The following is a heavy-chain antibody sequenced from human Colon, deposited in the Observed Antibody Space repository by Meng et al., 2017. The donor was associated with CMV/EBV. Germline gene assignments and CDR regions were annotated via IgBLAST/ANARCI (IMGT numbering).Heavy chain of an antibody. CDR1: GYSFTGYW. D-gene: IGHD6-6*01. J-gene: IGHJ4*02. CDR3: ARARDLYSSSSDFDY. CDR2: IYPGDSDT. V-gene: IGHV5-51*01. Sequence: GESLKISCKGSGYSFTGYWIGWVRQMPGKGLEWMGIIYPGDSDTRYSPSFQGQVTISADKSISTAYLQWSSLKASDTAMYYCARARDLYSSSSDFDYWGQGTLVTVSS.